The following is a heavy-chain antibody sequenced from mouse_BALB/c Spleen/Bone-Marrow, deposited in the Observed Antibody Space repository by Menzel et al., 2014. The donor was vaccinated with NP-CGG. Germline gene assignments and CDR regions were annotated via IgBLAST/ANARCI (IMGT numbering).Heavy chain of an antibody. Sequence: EVQLVESGGGLVQPGGSRKLSCAASGFTFSSFGMHWVRQAPEKGLEWVAYISSGSSDIYYADTVKGRFTISRDNPKNTLFLQMTSLRSEDTAMYYCARAAITTVVAGYWGQGTTITVSS. D-gene: IGHD1-1*01. V-gene: IGHV5-17*02. CDR3: ARAAITTVVAGY. CDR2: ISSGSSDI. J-gene: IGHJ2*01. CDR1: GFTFSSFG.